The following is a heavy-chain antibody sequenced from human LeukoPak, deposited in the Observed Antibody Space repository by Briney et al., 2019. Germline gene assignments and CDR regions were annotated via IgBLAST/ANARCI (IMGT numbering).Heavy chain of an antibody. CDR2: ISAYNGNT. CDR3: ARTHHPIVVVYLLPFDP. V-gene: IGHV1-18*01. CDR1: GYTFTSYG. D-gene: IGHD2-2*01. Sequence: ASVKVSCKASGYTFTSYGISWVRQAPGQGLEWMGWISAYNGNTNYAQKLQGRVTMTTDTSTSTAYMELRSLRSDDTAVYYCARTHHPIVVVYLLPFDPWGQGTLVTVSS. J-gene: IGHJ5*02.